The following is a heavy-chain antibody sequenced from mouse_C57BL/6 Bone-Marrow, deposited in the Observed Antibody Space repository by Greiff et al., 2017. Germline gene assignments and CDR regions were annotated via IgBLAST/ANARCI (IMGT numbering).Heavy chain of an antibody. V-gene: IGHV2-3*01. Sequence: VQRVESGPGLVAPSQSLSITCTVSGFSLTSYGVSWVRQPPGKGLEWLGVIWGDGSTNYHSALISRLSISKDNSKSQVFLKLNSLQTDDTATYYCAKGWLRRRKNVGYFDYWGQGTTLTVSS. J-gene: IGHJ2*01. CDR3: AKGWLRRRKNVGYFDY. CDR1: GFSLTSYG. CDR2: IWGDGST. D-gene: IGHD2-2*01.